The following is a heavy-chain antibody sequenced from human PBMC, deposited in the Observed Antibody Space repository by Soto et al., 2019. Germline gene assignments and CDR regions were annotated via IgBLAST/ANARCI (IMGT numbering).Heavy chain of an antibody. D-gene: IGHD3-3*02. CDR3: ATFLLVYAFDI. CDR2: ISYDESHK. Sequence: GGSLRLSCAASGFTFSNYAIHWVRQAPGKGLEWVAVISYDESHKYYADSVKGRFTISRDNFKNTLYLQMNSLRAEDTAVYYCATFLLVYAFDIWGQGTMVTVSS. CDR1: GFTFSNYA. V-gene: IGHV3-30-3*01. J-gene: IGHJ3*02.